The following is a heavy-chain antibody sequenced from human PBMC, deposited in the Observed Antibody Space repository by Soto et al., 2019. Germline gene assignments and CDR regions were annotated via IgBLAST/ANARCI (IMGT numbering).Heavy chain of an antibody. V-gene: IGHV3-64D*06. CDR1: GFTFSSYA. CDR2: ISSNGGST. CDR3: VKDRDSSGSTGYAFDI. D-gene: IGHD3-22*01. J-gene: IGHJ3*02. Sequence: HPGGSLRLSCSASGFTFSSYAMHWVRQAPGKGLEYVSAISSNGGSTYYADSVKGRFTISRDNSKNTLYLQMSSLRAEDTAVYYRVKDRDSSGSTGYAFDIWGQGTMVTVSS.